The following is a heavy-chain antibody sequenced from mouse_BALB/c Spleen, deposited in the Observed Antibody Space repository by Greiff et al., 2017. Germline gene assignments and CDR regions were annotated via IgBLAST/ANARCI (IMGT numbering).Heavy chain of an antibody. D-gene: IGHD2-2*01. CDR1: GYSFTSYY. Sequence: VQLHQSGPELMKPGASVKISCKASGYSFTSYYMHWVKQSHGKSLEWIGYIDPFNGGTSYNQKFKGKATLTVDKSSSTAYMHLSSLTSEDSAVYYCARWLSAWFAYWGQGTLVTVSA. V-gene: IGHV1S135*01. J-gene: IGHJ3*01. CDR2: IDPFNGGT. CDR3: ARWLSAWFAY.